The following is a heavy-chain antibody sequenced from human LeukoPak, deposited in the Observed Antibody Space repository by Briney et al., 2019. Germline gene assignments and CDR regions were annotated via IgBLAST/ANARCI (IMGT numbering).Heavy chain of an antibody. D-gene: IGHD6-19*01. J-gene: IGHJ4*02. V-gene: IGHV1-46*01. CDR3: ARDLRRDTSGWNSQAVLDY. CDR2: ISPSGGST. Sequence: ASVKVSCKAFGYTFTSNYMHWVRQAPGQGPEWMGVISPSGGSTTYAQKFQGRVTMTTDTSTSTAYMELRSLRSDDTAVYYCARDLRRDTSGWNSQAVLDYWGQGTLVTVSS. CDR1: GYTFTSNY.